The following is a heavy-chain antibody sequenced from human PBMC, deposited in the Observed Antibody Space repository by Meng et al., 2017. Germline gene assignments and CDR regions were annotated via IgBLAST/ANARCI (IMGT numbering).Heavy chain of an antibody. D-gene: IGHD3-10*01. Sequence: SETLSLTCAVSGGSISSSNWWSWVRQPPGKGLEWIGEIYHSGSTNYNPSLKSRVTISVDKSKNQFSLKLSSVTAADTAVYYWARLEKSESNAFDIWGQGTMVTVSS. CDR1: GGSISSSNW. V-gene: IGHV4-4*02. CDR3: ARLEKSESNAFDI. CDR2: IYHSGST. J-gene: IGHJ3*02.